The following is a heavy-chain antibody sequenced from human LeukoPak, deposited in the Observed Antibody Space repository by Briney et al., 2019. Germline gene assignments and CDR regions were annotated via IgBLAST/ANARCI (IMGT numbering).Heavy chain of an antibody. CDR1: GGTFSSYA. CDR3: ARERRSIVVVVAATALWGNWFDP. D-gene: IGHD2-15*01. Sequence: ASVKVSCKASGGTFSSYAISWVRQAPGQGLGWRGGIIPIFGPANYAPKFQGRVTITTDESTSTAYMELSSLRSEDTAVYYCARERRSIVVVVAATALWGNWFDPWGQGTLVTVSS. CDR2: IIPIFGPA. V-gene: IGHV1-69*05. J-gene: IGHJ5*02.